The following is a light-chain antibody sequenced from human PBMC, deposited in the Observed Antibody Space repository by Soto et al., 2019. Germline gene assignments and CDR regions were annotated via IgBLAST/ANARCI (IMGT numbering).Light chain of an antibody. V-gene: IGLV2-14*03. J-gene: IGLJ1*01. CDR3: SSYSFTTSLYG. CDR1: SFKN. Sequence: QSVLTQPASVSGSLGQSITISCTGTSFKNVSWYQQHPGQAPKLLIYDVSYRPSGISHRFSGSESAYTASLTISGLQAEDEADDYCSSYSFTTSLYGFGTGTKVTVL. CDR2: DVS.